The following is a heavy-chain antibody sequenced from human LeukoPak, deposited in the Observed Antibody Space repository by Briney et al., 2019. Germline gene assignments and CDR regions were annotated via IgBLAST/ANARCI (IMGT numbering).Heavy chain of an antibody. J-gene: IGHJ4*02. CDR2: ISGSGGST. D-gene: IGHD1-26*01. CDR3: AKAVRAGSYLDYFDY. V-gene: IGHV3-23*01. Sequence: GGSLRLSCAASGFTFSSYAMSWVRQAPGKGLEWVSAISGSGGSTYYADSVKGRFTISRDNSKNTLYLQMNSLRAEDTAVYYCAKAVRAGSYLDYFDYWGQGILVTVSS. CDR1: GFTFSSYA.